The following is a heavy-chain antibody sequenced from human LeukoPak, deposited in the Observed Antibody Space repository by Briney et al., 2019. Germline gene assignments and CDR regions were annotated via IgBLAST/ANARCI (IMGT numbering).Heavy chain of an antibody. CDR3: ARDDYYYDSSGYYGPFYYYYGMDV. CDR1: GGSISSYY. V-gene: IGHV4-4*07. CDR2: IYTSGST. J-gene: IGHJ6*02. Sequence: SETLSLTCTVSGGSISSYYWSWIRQPAGKGLEWIGRIYTSGSTNYNPSLKSRVTMSVDTSKNQFSLKLSSVTAADTAVYYCARDDYYYDSSGYYGPFYYYYGMDVWGQGTTVTVSS. D-gene: IGHD3-22*01.